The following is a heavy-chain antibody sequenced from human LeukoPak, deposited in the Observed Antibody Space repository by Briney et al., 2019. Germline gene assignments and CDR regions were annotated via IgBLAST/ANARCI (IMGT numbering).Heavy chain of an antibody. CDR3: AKDPRSPMVWGVIVNYFDY. J-gene: IGHJ4*02. CDR2: INSDGSST. Sequence: PGGSLRLSCAASGFTFSSYWIHWVRQAPGKGLVWVSRINSDGSSTSYADSVKGRFTISRDNAKNTLYLQMNSLRAEDTAVYYCAKDPRSPMVWGVIVNYFDYWGQGTLVTVSS. V-gene: IGHV3-74*01. CDR1: GFTFSSYW. D-gene: IGHD3-10*01.